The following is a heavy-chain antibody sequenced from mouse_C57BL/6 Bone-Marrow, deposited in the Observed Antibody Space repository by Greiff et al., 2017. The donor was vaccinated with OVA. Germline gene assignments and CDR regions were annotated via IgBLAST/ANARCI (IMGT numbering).Heavy chain of an antibody. CDR2: IYPRDGST. CDR1: GYTFTSYD. CDR3: ARVRRRYFDV. Sequence: VQLVESGPELVKPGASVKLSCKASGYTFTSYDINWVKQRPGQGLEWIGWIYPRDGSTKYNEKFKGKATLTVDTSSSTAFMELHSLTSEDSAVYFCARVRRRYFDVWGTGTTVTVSS. V-gene: IGHV1-85*01. J-gene: IGHJ1*03.